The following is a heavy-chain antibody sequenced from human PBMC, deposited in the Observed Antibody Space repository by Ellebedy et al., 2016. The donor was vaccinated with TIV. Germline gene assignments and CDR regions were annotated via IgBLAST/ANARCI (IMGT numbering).Heavy chain of an antibody. CDR1: AGSISNYY. CDR2: IYYSGST. V-gene: IGHV4-59*08. D-gene: IGHD3-22*01. CDR3: ARTSYYESSGYPLFDY. Sequence: MPSETLSLTCTVSAGSISNYYWSWIRQPPGKGLEWIGYIYYSGSTNYNPSLKSQVTMSVDSSRNHFSLKLSSVTVADTAVFYCARTSYYESSGYPLFDYWGQGTLVTVSS. J-gene: IGHJ4*02.